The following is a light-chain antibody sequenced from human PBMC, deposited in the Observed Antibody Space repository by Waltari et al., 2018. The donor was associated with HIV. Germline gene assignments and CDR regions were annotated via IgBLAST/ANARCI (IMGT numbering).Light chain of an antibody. J-gene: IGKJ4*01. Sequence: DIVMTQSPDSVAVSLGARATVTCRASPTVFFSSANPNSLALAHQKPGPSPNVPIYWASTRQSGVPYRFSASGSGKNFSLTISSLQAADVAVYYCQQYFTVRPTFGGGTKVEIK. CDR1: PTVFFSSANPNS. CDR3: QQYFTVRPT. V-gene: IGKV4-1*01. CDR2: WAS.